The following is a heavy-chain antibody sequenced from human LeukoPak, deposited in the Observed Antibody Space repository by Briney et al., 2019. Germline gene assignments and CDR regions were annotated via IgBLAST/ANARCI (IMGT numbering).Heavy chain of an antibody. V-gene: IGHV3-23*01. J-gene: IGHJ4*02. CDR3: AKALHDDGPF. CDR1: GFTFSNYA. D-gene: IGHD1-1*01. CDR2: ISGRGDST. Sequence: PGGSLRLSCAASGFTFSNYAMSWVRQAPGKGLEWVSAISGRGDSTYYADSVKGRFTISRDNSKNTLYLQMNSLRVGDTAAYYCAKALHDDGPFWGQGTLVTVSP.